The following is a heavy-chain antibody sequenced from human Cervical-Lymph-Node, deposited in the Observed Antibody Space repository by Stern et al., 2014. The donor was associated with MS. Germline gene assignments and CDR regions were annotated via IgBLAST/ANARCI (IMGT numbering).Heavy chain of an antibody. D-gene: IGHD5-12*01. CDR1: GYLFDDYW. Sequence: EVQLVESGAEVKKPGESLKISCEASGYLFDDYWIGWVRQMSGRGLELVAIIFPRDSNTRYSPSVQGQVTISADKSISTAYLQWSSLKPSDTPIYYCARSPATPSGYDRFDYWGQGALVTVSS. J-gene: IGHJ4*02. V-gene: IGHV5-51*03. CDR3: ARSPATPSGYDRFDY. CDR2: IFPRDSNT.